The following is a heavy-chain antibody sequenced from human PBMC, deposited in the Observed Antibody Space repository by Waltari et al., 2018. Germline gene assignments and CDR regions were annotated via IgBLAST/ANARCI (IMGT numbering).Heavy chain of an antibody. D-gene: IGHD3-22*01. CDR2: IYYSGST. Sequence: QVQLQESGPGLVKPSETLSLTCTVSGGSISSYYWSWIRQPPGKGLEWIGYIYYSGSTNYNPPLQSRVTISVDTSKNQFFLKLSSVTAADTAVYYCARIRYYYDSSGEDVFDYWGQGTLVTVSS. CDR1: GGSISSYY. V-gene: IGHV4-59*01. CDR3: ARIRYYYDSSGEDVFDY. J-gene: IGHJ4*02.